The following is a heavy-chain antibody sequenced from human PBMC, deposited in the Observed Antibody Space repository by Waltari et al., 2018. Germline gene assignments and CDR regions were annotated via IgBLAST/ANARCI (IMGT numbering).Heavy chain of an antibody. CDR3: ARLQLATAFDY. D-gene: IGHD2-2*01. Sequence: QVQLVQSGAEVREPGASVMDSCRAFGYTFTGYYMHWVRQAPGQGLEWMGWINPNSGDTNYAQKFQGRVTMTRDTSISTAYMELSRLRSDDTAVYYCARLQLATAFDYWGQGTLVTVSS. J-gene: IGHJ4*02. CDR2: INPNSGDT. CDR1: GYTFTGYY. V-gene: IGHV1-2*02.